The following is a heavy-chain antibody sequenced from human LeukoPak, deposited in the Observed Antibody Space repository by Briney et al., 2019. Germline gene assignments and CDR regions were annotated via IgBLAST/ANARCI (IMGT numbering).Heavy chain of an antibody. Sequence: GASVKVSCKASGYTFTSYYMHWERQAPGQGLEWMGWINPNSGGTNYAQKFQGRVTMTRDTSISTAYMELSRLRSDDTAVYYCARVVSRRVNSSGYRYFDLWGRGTLVTVSS. V-gene: IGHV1-2*02. CDR3: ARVVSRRVNSSGYRYFDL. CDR1: GYTFTSYY. CDR2: INPNSGGT. D-gene: IGHD3-22*01. J-gene: IGHJ2*01.